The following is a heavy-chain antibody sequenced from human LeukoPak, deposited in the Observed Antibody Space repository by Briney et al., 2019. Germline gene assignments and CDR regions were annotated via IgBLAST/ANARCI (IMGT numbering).Heavy chain of an antibody. CDR2: LWSDGIKT. Sequence: PGGSLRLSCAASGFTFTNYPMHWVRQAPGKGLEWVAVLWSDGIKTDYADSVKGRFTISRDDSKNTLYLQMNSLRAEDTAVYYCARGGTEIYYRYYGMDVWGQGTTVTVSS. D-gene: IGHD3-22*01. J-gene: IGHJ6*02. CDR1: GFTFTNYP. CDR3: ARGGTEIYYRYYGMDV. V-gene: IGHV3-33*01.